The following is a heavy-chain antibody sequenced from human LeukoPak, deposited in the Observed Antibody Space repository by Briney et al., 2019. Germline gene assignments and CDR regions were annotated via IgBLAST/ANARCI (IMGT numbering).Heavy chain of an antibody. J-gene: IGHJ5*01. V-gene: IGHV4-34*01. CDR1: GGSFSGYY. Sequence: SETLSLTCAVYGGSFSGYYWSWIRQPPGKGLEWIGEINHSGSTNYNPSLKSRVTISVDTSKNQFSLKLSSVTAADTAVYYCATVPDTRGLWYWFASWGQGTPVTVSS. CDR2: INHSGST. CDR3: ATVPDTRGLWYWFAS. D-gene: IGHD2-21*01.